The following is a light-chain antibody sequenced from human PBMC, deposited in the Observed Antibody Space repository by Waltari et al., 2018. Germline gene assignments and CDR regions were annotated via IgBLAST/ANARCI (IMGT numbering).Light chain of an antibody. CDR1: SSNLGSNY. J-gene: IGLJ1*01. CDR2: DNT. Sequence: QSVLTQPPSVSAAPGQRVTISCTGSSSNLGSNYVPWYQQIPGTPPKLLIFDNTKRPSGIPHRFSGSKSGTSATLGITGLQTGDEADYYCATWDYSLSVAVFGTGTTVSVL. V-gene: IGLV1-51*01. CDR3: ATWDYSLSVAV.